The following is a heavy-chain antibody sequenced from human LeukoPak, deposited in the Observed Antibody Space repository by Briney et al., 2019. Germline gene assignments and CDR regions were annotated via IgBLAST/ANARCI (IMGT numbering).Heavy chain of an antibody. CDR1: GFSFNTYA. Sequence: GGSLRLSCAASGFSFNTYAMSWVRQAPGKGLEWVSAISGSGGNTYYADSVKGRFTISRDNSKNTLYLQMNSLRAEDTAIYYCANEKRIAAAGTVGFDYWGQGTLVTVSS. J-gene: IGHJ4*02. V-gene: IGHV3-23*01. D-gene: IGHD6-13*01. CDR3: ANEKRIAAAGTVGFDY. CDR2: ISGSGGNT.